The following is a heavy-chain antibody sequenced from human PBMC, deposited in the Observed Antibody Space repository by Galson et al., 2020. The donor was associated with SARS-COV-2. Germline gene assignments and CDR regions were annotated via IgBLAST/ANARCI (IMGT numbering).Heavy chain of an antibody. V-gene: IGHV4-39*01. D-gene: IGHD5-18*01. CDR1: GGSVTSRSYF. CDR2: SHYSGKV. CDR3: ERQSIAIELWLEGGDWFDP. Sequence: SETLSLTCIVSGGSVTSRSYFWGWIRQPPGKGLEWIGSSHYSGKVSYSPSLKSRVTISVDTSKNQFSLRLNSVTAADTAVYYCERQSIAIELWLEGGDWFDPWGQGTLVTVSS. J-gene: IGHJ5*02.